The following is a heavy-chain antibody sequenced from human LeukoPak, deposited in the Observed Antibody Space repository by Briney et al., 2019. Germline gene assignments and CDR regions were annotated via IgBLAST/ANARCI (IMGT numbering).Heavy chain of an antibody. CDR2: IIPIFGTA. Sequence: SVKVSCKASGGTFSSYAISWVRQAPGQGLEWMGGIIPIFGTANYAQKFQGRVTITADESTSTAYMELSSLRSDDTAVYYCARGSLYYYGMDVWGQGTTVTVSS. CDR3: ARGSLYYYGMDV. J-gene: IGHJ6*02. CDR1: GGTFSSYA. V-gene: IGHV1-69*13.